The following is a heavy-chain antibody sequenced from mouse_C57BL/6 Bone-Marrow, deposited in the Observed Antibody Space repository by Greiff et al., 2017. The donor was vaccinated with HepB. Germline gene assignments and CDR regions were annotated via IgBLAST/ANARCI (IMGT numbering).Heavy chain of an antibody. CDR2: IYPRDGST. CDR3: ARWGYDYDDDAGY. Sequence: VQLQESDAELVKPGASVKISCKVSGYTFTDHTIHWMKQRPEQGLEWIGYIYPRDGSTKYNEKFKGKATLTADKSSSTAYMQLNSLTSEDSAVYFCARWGYDYDDDAGYWGQGTTLTVSS. J-gene: IGHJ2*01. D-gene: IGHD2-4*01. V-gene: IGHV1-78*01. CDR1: GYTFTDHT.